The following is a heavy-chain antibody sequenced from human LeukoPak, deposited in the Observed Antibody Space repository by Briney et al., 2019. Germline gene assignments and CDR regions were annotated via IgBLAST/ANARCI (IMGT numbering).Heavy chain of an antibody. V-gene: IGHV4-61*02. Sequence: PSQTLSLTCTVSGGPISSGSYYWSWIRQPAGKGLEWIGRIYSSGSTNYNPALRSRLTISVDTSKNQFSLKLSSVTAADTAVYYCASTICISTSCYPGVVDYWGQGTLVIVSS. CDR2: IYSSGST. D-gene: IGHD2-2*01. J-gene: IGHJ4*02. CDR3: ASTICISTSCYPGVVDY. CDR1: GGPISSGSYY.